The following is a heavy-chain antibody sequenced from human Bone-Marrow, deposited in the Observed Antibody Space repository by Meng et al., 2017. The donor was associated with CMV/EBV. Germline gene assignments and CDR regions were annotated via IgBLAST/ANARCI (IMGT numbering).Heavy chain of an antibody. CDR2: ISGNGNNA. D-gene: IGHD3-3*01. CDR3: AKSFSVSMFTVVTLPDF. CDR1: FTFNNDA. Sequence: FTFNNDAMNCVRQAPGKGMGWVVTISGNGNNAYYADSVKGRFTISRDNSKKTLYLQMDSLRAGDSATYFCAKSFSVSMFTVVTLPDFWGQGTLVTVSS. J-gene: IGHJ4*02. V-gene: IGHV3-23*01.